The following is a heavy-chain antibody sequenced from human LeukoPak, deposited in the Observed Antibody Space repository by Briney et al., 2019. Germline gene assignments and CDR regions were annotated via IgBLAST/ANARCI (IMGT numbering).Heavy chain of an antibody. CDR1: GFTFSSNG. Sequence: RGSLRLSCAASGFTFSSNGMSWVRQAPGKGLEWVSSITGSGGNTYYADSVKGRFTISRDNSKNTLYLQMNTLRAEDRAVYYCARANSGWSAGYYYYMDVWGKGTTVTISS. CDR2: ITGSGGNT. J-gene: IGHJ6*03. D-gene: IGHD6-19*01. V-gene: IGHV3-23*01. CDR3: ARANSGWSAGYYYYMDV.